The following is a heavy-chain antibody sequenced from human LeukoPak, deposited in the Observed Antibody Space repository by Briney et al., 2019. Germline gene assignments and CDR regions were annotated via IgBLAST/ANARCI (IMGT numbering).Heavy chain of an antibody. V-gene: IGHV3-23*01. CDR2: VSGSGRST. CDR1: GFTFNNYA. D-gene: IGHD3-3*01. Sequence: GGSLRLSCAASGFTFNNYAMNWVRQAPGKGLEWVSGVSGSGRSTNYADSVKGRFTISRDNSKNTLYLQMNSLRAEDTAVYYCAKHPSPYYDFWSGYYLGDYWGQGTLVTVSS. J-gene: IGHJ4*02. CDR3: AKHPSPYYDFWSGYYLGDY.